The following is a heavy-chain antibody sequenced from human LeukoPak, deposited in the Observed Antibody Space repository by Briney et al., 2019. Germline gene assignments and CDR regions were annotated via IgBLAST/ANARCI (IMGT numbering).Heavy chain of an antibody. D-gene: IGHD3-3*01. CDR1: GYTFTRYG. J-gene: IGHJ4*02. Sequence: GASVKVSCKASGYTFTRYGISWVRQAPGQGLEWMGWINPNSGGTNYAQKFQGRVTMTRDTSISTAYMELSRLRSDDTAVYYCARARGVWSGYLDQDGFDYWGQGTLVTVSS. CDR3: ARARGVWSGYLDQDGFDY. V-gene: IGHV1-2*02. CDR2: INPNSGGT.